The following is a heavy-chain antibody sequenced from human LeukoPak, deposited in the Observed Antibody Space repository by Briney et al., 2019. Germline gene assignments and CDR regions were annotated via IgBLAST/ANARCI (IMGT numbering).Heavy chain of an antibody. CDR3: AKSIVIVWFGESLDY. CDR1: RFTFSSYA. Sequence: GGSLRLSCAASRFTFSSYAMSWVRQAPGKGLEWVSAISGSGGSTYYADSVKGRFTTSRDNSKNTLYLQMNSLRAEDTAVYYCAKSIVIVWFGESLDYWGQGTLVTVSS. D-gene: IGHD3-10*01. V-gene: IGHV3-23*01. J-gene: IGHJ4*02. CDR2: ISGSGGST.